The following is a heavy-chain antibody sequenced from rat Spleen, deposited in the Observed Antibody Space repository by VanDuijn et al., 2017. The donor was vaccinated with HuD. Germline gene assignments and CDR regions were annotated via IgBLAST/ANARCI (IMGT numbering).Heavy chain of an antibody. Sequence: EVQLVESGGGLVQPGRSLKLSCAASGFTFDDYGMAWVRQAPGKGLEWIGEINKDRSTINYTPSLKDKFTISRDNAQNTLYLQMDSLRSEDTATYYCARQDYGGPHYWGQGVMVTVSS. D-gene: IGHD1-11*01. CDR3: ARQDYGGPHY. CDR2: INKDRSTI. V-gene: IGHV4-2*01. J-gene: IGHJ2*01. CDR1: GFTFDDYG.